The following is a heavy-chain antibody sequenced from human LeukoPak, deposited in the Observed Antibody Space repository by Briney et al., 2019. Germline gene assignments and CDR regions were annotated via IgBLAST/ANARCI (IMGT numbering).Heavy chain of an antibody. CDR1: GFTFNTYA. V-gene: IGHV3-23*01. CDR3: ARDLEWLVPTDY. J-gene: IGHJ4*02. Sequence: GGSLRLSCAASGFTFNTYAMSWVRQAPGKGLEWVSAISGSGGNTYYADSVKGRFTISRDNSKNTLYLQMNSLRAEDTAVYYCARDLEWLVPTDYWGQGTLVTVSS. CDR2: ISGSGGNT. D-gene: IGHD6-19*01.